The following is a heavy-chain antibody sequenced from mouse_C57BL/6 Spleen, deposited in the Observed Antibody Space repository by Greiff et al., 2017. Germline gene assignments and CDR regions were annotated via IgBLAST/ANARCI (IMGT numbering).Heavy chain of an antibody. CDR1: GFTFSDYG. D-gene: IGHD1-1*01. J-gene: IGHJ2*01. CDR3: ARGPFITTVVAKADFDY. Sequence: EVMLVESGGGLVKPGGSLKLSCAASGFTFSDYGMHWVRQAPEKGLEWVAYISSGSSTIYYADTVKGRFTIARDNAKNTLFLQMTSLRSEDTAMYYCARGPFITTVVAKADFDYWGQGTTLTVSS. CDR2: ISSGSSTI. V-gene: IGHV5-17*01.